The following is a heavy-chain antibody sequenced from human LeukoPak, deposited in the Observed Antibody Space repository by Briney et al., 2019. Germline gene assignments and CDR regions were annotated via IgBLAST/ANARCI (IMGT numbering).Heavy chain of an antibody. CDR2: IIPIFGTA. V-gene: IGHV1-69*13. CDR3: ASIPHLPHDHDAFDI. Sequence: SVKVSCTASGGTFSSYAISWVRQAPGQGLEWMGGIIPIFGTANYAQKFQGRVTITADESTSTAYMELSSLRSEDTAVYYCASIPHLPHDHDAFDIWGQGTMVTVSS. D-gene: IGHD5/OR15-5a*01. CDR1: GGTFSSYA. J-gene: IGHJ3*02.